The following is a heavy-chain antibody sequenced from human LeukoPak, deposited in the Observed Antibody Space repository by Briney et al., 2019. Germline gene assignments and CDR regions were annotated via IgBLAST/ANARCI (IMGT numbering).Heavy chain of an antibody. D-gene: IGHD3-16*01. CDR2: INSDGSRT. V-gene: IGHV3-74*01. J-gene: IGHJ5*02. CDR1: GFTFSSYR. Sequence: GGSLRLSCAASGFTFSSYRMHWVRQAPGKGLVWVSRINSDGSRTTYADSVKGRFTISRDNAKNTLYLQMNSLRAEDTAVYHCARGLGSPVPTWFDPWGQGTLVTVSS. CDR3: ARGLGSPVPTWFDP.